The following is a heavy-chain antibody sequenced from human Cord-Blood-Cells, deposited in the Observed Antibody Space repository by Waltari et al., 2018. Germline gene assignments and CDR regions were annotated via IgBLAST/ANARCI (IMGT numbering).Heavy chain of an antibody. J-gene: IGHJ4*02. D-gene: IGHD3-22*01. CDR3: ARVRYYDSSGYYYYFDY. CDR1: GGTFSSYA. CDR2: IIPIFGTA. Sequence: QVQLVQSGAEVKKPGSSVKVSCKASGGTFSSYAISWVRQAPGQGLEWMGGIIPIFGTANYAQKFQGRGTLTADESTSTAYMELRSLGSEGTAVYYCARVRYYDSSGYYYYFDYWGQGTLVTVSS. V-gene: IGHV1-69*01.